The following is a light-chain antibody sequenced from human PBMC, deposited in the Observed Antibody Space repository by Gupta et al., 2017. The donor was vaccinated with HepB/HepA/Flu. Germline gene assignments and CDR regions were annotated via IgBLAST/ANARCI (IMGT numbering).Light chain of an antibody. V-gene: IGLV1-51*02. CDR3: GTWDSSRGGLV. CDR2: ENS. Sequence: QSVLTQPPSVSAAPAQKVTISCSGSSSNIGNNYVSWYQQVPGTAPKLLIYENSTRPSGIPDRFSGSRSGTSATLGITGLQTGEEADDYCGTWDSSRGGLVFGGGTKLTVL. CDR1: SSNIGNNY. J-gene: IGLJ3*02.